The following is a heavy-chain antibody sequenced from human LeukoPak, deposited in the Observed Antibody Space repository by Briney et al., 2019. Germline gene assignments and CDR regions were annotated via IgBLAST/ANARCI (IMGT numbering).Heavy chain of an antibody. CDR3: ARVRDDYVFSI. CDR2: INAGNGNT. CDR1: GYTFTSYA. Sequence: ASVKVSCKASGYTFTSYAMHWVRQAPGQRLEWMGWINAGNGNTKYSQKFQGRVTITRDTSASTAYMELNSLRSEDTAVYYCARVRDDYVFSIWGQGTMVTVSS. J-gene: IGHJ3*02. D-gene: IGHD3-16*01. V-gene: IGHV1-3*01.